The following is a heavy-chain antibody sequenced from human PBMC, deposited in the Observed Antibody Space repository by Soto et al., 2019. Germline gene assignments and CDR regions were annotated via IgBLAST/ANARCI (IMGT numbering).Heavy chain of an antibody. CDR2: ISSSSSYI. Sequence: GGSLRLSCAASGFTFSSYSMNWVRQAPGKGLEWVSSISSSSSYIYYADSVKGRFTISRDNAKNSLYLQMNSLRAEDTAVYYCARGRYYYDSRADYWGQGTLVTVSS. J-gene: IGHJ4*02. V-gene: IGHV3-21*01. D-gene: IGHD3-22*01. CDR3: ARGRYYYDSRADY. CDR1: GFTFSSYS.